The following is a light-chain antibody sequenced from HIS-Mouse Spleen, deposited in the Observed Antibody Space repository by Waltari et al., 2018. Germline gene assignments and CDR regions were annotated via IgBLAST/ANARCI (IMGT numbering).Light chain of an antibody. J-gene: IGKJ1*01. V-gene: IGKV1-9*01. CDR3: QQLNSYPPT. Sequence: IQLTQSPSFLSASVGDRVTITCRASQGISSYLAWYQQNPGKAPKLLIYAASTLQSGVPSRFSGSGSGTEFTLTISSLQPEDFATYYCQQLNSYPPTFGQGTKVEIK. CDR1: QGISSY. CDR2: AAS.